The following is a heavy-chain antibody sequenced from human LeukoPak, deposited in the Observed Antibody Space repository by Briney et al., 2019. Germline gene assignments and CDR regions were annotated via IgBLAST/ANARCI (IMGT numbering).Heavy chain of an antibody. J-gene: IGHJ4*02. CDR2: ISSSSSYT. V-gene: IGHV3-11*06. Sequence: GGPLRLSRSASGLPLSDYYMSWLRQPPGKGLQWVSYISSSSSYTNYADSVKGRFTISRDSAKSSLYLQMNSLRAEDTAVYYCGRVITGTTWAPDYWGQGTLVTVSS. D-gene: IGHD1-20*01. CDR3: GRVITGTTWAPDY. CDR1: GLPLSDYY.